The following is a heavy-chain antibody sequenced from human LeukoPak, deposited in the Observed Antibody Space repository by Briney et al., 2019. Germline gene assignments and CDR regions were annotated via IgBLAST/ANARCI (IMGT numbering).Heavy chain of an antibody. D-gene: IGHD3-10*01. CDR2: INPNSGGT. CDR1: GYTFTGYY. CDR3: ARAPKFRGVIIQAEFDP. J-gene: IGHJ5*02. Sequence: ASVKVSCKASGYTFTGYYMHWVRQAPGQGLEWMGWINPNSGGTNYAQKFQGRVTMTRDTSISTAYMELSRLRSDDTAVYYCARAPKFRGVIIQAEFDPWGQGTLVTVSS. V-gene: IGHV1-2*02.